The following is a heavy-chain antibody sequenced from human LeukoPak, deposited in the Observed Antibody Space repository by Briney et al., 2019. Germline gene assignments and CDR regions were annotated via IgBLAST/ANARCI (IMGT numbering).Heavy chain of an antibody. Sequence: SETLSLTCTVSGGSISSGSYYWSWIRQPAGKGLEWIGRIYTSGSTNYNPSLKSRVTISVDTSKNQFSLKLSSVTAADTAVYYCARGGYGDYRYFDYWGQGTLVTVSS. V-gene: IGHV4-61*02. J-gene: IGHJ4*02. CDR3: ARGGYGDYRYFDY. D-gene: IGHD4-17*01. CDR1: GGSISSGSYY. CDR2: IYTSGST.